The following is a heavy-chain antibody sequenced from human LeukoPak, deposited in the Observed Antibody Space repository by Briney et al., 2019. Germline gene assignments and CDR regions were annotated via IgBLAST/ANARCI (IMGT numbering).Heavy chain of an antibody. CDR2: INDNGGRT. V-gene: IGHV3-64D*09. Sequence: QPGGSLRLSCSASGFTFSRYAMHSVRQAPGKGLEYVSGINDNGGRTHYGDSVKGRFSISRDNSKNTLHLQMSTLRAEDTALYYCVKDVGGSYAFDYWGQGILVTVAS. D-gene: IGHD1-26*01. CDR3: VKDVGGSYAFDY. CDR1: GFTFSRYA. J-gene: IGHJ4*02.